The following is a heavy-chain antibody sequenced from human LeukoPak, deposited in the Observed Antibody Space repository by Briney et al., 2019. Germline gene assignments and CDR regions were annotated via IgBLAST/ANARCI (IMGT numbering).Heavy chain of an antibody. V-gene: IGHV4-30-4*08. D-gene: IGHD3-16*01. CDR2: IYYSGST. CDR3: ARGPYMSRGYFQH. Sequence: SETLSLTCTVSGGSISSGDYYWSWIRQPPGRGLEWIGYIYYSGSTYYNPSLKSRVTISVDTSKNQFSLKLSSVTAADTAVYYCARGPYMSRGYFQHWGQGTLVTVSS. CDR1: GGSISSGDYY. J-gene: IGHJ1*01.